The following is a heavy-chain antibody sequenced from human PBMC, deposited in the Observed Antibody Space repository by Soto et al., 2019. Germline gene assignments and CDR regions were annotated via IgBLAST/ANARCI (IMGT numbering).Heavy chain of an antibody. D-gene: IGHD3-10*01. J-gene: IGHJ6*02. CDR1: GFTFSTYG. CDR2: ITGSSGHK. Sequence: PGGSLRLSCTASGFTFSTYGLNWVRQAPGKGLEWVSFITGSSGHKFYADSLRGRFTISRDNAKNSLYLQMNNLRAEDTAIYYCARDGEAHFGLAVGGQGTTVTVP. CDR3: ARDGEAHFGLAV. V-gene: IGHV3-21*01.